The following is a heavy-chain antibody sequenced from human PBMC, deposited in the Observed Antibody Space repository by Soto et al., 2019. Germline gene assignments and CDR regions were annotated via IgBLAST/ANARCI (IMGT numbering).Heavy chain of an antibody. CDR2: IYHSGST. CDR3: ARYPNYYYYGFDV. CDR1: GGSVSSGDYF. V-gene: IGHV4-61*08. J-gene: IGHJ6*02. D-gene: IGHD3-10*01. Sequence: PSETLSLTCTVSGGSVSSGDYFWSWLRQSPGKRLEWIAYIYHSGSTNYNPSLKSRATISVDTSKSQVSLTLTSMTAADAALYYCARYPNYYYYGFDVWGQGTAVTVSS.